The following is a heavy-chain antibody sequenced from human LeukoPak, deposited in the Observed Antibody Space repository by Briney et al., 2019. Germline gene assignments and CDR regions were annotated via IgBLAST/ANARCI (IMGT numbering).Heavy chain of an antibody. D-gene: IGHD4-17*01. J-gene: IGHJ4*02. CDR1: GFTFDDYA. CDR2: ISWNSGSI. CDR3: AKDSNNDYGDYWGLLDY. Sequence: GGSLRLSCAASGFTFDDYAMHWVRQAPGKGLEWVSGISWNSGSIGYADSVKGRFTISRDNAKNSLYLQMNSLRAEDTALYYCAKDSNNDYGDYWGLLDYWGQGTLVTVSS. V-gene: IGHV3-9*01.